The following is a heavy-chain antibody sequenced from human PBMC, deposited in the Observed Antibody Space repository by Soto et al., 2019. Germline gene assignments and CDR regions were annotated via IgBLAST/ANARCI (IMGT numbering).Heavy chain of an antibody. Sequence: GVLRLSCAASGFTFSDYYMSWIRQAPGKGLEWVSYISSSGSIIYYADSVKGRFTISRDNAKNSLYLQLNSLRAEDTAVYYCARDLGYYASDGYFDYWGQGTLATVSS. CDR1: GFTFSDYY. D-gene: IGHD3-22*01. V-gene: IGHV3-11*01. CDR3: ARDLGYYASDGYFDY. CDR2: ISSSGSII. J-gene: IGHJ4*02.